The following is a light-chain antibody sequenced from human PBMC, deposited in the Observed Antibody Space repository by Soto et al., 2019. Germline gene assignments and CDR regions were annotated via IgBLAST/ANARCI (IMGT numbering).Light chain of an antibody. CDR3: HQYGSAPFT. CDR2: GAF. CDR1: QGVSANS. J-gene: IGKJ3*01. Sequence: EIVLTQSPGTLYLPPGDRATLSCRASQGVSANSLAWYQHKVDQAPRLLIYGAFSRVTGIPYRFSGNGSETDFTLTVGSLEPEYCAVYFCHQYGSAPFTFGPGTKVDIK. V-gene: IGKV3-20*01.